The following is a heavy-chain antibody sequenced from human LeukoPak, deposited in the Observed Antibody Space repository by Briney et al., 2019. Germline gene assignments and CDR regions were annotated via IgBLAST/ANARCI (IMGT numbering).Heavy chain of an antibody. CDR3: AREGDSSGPSVGLDY. V-gene: IGHV3-48*02. Sequence: GRSLRLSCAASGFTFSSYSMNWVRQAPGKGLEWVSYISSSSSTIYHADSVKGRFTISRDDAKNSQDLQMNSLRDEDTAMYYCAREGDSSGPSVGLDYWGQGTLVTVSS. CDR2: ISSSSSTI. CDR1: GFTFSSYS. J-gene: IGHJ4*02. D-gene: IGHD3-22*01.